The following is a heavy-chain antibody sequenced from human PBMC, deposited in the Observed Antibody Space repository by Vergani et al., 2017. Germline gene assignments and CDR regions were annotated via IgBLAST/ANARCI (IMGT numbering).Heavy chain of an antibody. CDR3: GREGGASGGYSYGDYYGMDV. CDR1: GFTFSSYE. V-gene: IGHV3-48*03. D-gene: IGHD5-18*01. Sequence: EVQLVESGGGLVQPGGSLRLSCAASGFTFSSYEMNWVRPAPGKGLEWVSYISSSGSTIYYADSVKGRFTISRDNAKNALYLQMNRLRAEDTAVYYCGREGGASGGYSYGDYYGMDVWGQGTMVTVSS. CDR2: ISSSGSTI. J-gene: IGHJ6*02.